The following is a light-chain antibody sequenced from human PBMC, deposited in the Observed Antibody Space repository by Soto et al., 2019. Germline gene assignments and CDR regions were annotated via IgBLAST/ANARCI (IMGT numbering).Light chain of an antibody. CDR1: QRISSW. CDR3: QQANSVPWT. J-gene: IGKJ1*01. V-gene: IGKV1-12*01. Sequence: IQMTQSPSSVSASVGDRVILTCRASQRISSWLAWYHQRPGKAPKLLIYATSTLETGVPSRFSGSGSGREFTLTISSLQPEDLGTYFCQQANSVPWTFGQGTKVEVK. CDR2: ATS.